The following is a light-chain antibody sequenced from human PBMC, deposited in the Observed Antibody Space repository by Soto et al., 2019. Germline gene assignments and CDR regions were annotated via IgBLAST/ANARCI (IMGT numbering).Light chain of an antibody. CDR2: EVS. V-gene: IGLV2-14*01. J-gene: IGLJ2*01. CDR3: GSYTSSNTLV. CDR1: SGDVGGYNF. Sequence: QSALTQPASVSGSPGQSITISCTGTSGDVGGYNFVSWYQQHPGKAPKLMIYEVSNRPSGVSNRFSGSKSGNTASLTISGLQAEDEADYYCGSYTSSNTLVFGGGTKVTVL.